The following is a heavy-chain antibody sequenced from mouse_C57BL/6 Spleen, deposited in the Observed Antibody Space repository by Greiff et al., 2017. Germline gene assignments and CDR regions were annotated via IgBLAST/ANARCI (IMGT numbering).Heavy chain of an antibody. CDR1: GFTFSDYG. J-gene: IGHJ2*01. CDR2: ISRGSSTI. Sequence: EVKVVESGGGLVKPGGSLKLSCAASGFTFSDYGMHWVRQAPEKGLEWVADISRGSSTIYYADTVKGRFTISRANAKNTLFLQMTSLRSEDTARYYGASGDLDYWGQGTTLTVSS. CDR3: ASGDLDY. V-gene: IGHV5-17*01.